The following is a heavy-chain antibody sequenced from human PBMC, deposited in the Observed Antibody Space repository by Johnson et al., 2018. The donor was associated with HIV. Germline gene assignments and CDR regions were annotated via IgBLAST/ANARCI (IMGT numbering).Heavy chain of an antibody. D-gene: IGHD3-16*02. CDR1: GFTFSNAW. V-gene: IGHV3-15*01. Sequence: MQLVESGGGVVQPGGSLRLSCAASGFTFSNAWMSWVRQAPGKGLEWVGRIKSKTDGETTDYAAPVKGRFSISRDDSKNTLFLEMNSLTTEDTAVYYCTTAIVIDAFDIWGQGTMVTVSS. J-gene: IGHJ3*02. CDR2: IKSKTDGETT. CDR3: TTAIVIDAFDI.